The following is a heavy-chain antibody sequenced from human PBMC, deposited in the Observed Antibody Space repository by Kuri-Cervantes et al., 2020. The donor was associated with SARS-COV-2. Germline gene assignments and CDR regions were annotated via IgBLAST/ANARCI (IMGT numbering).Heavy chain of an antibody. CDR1: GGSISNYY. Sequence: SETLSLTCTVSGGSISNYYWSWIRQPAGKGLEWIGRVYPSGGTNNNPSLKRRVTMSVDTSKNQFSLKLSSVTAADTAVYYCARAYGDYEVTDYWGQGTLVTVSS. V-gene: IGHV4-4*07. CDR3: ARAYGDYEVTDY. J-gene: IGHJ4*02. D-gene: IGHD4-17*01. CDR2: VYPSGGT.